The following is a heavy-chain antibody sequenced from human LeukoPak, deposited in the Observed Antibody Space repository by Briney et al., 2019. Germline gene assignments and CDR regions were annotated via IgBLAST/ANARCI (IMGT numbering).Heavy chain of an antibody. CDR1: GFTFSNYE. J-gene: IGHJ4*02. D-gene: IGHD3-10*01. CDR3: VGSGGY. Sequence: GGSLRLSCAASGFTFSNYEMNWVRQAPGKGLEWVANIKQDGSEKYYMDSVKGRFTISRDNAKNSLYLQMSSLRAEDTAVYYCVGSGGYWGQGTLVTVSS. V-gene: IGHV3-7*01. CDR2: IKQDGSEK.